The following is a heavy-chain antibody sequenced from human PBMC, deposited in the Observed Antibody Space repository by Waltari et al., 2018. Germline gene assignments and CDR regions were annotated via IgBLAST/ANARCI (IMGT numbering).Heavy chain of an antibody. Sequence: EVQLVESGGGLIQPGGSLRLSCAASGFTVRSNYMSWVRQAPGKGLEWVSVIYSGGSTYYADSVKGRFTISRDNSKNTLYLQMNSLRAEDTAVYYCARDSRKPAAGSDYWGQGTLVTVSS. CDR2: IYSGGST. CDR1: GFTVRSNY. J-gene: IGHJ4*02. CDR3: ARDSRKPAAGSDY. V-gene: IGHV3-53*01. D-gene: IGHD6-13*01.